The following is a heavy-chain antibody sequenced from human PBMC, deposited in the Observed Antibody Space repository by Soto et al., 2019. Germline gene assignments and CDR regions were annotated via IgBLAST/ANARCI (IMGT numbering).Heavy chain of an antibody. V-gene: IGHV4-4*02. CDR1: GGSITSANW. J-gene: IGHJ5*02. CDR2: ISHSGIT. CDR3: ARVLRGWFDP. Sequence: PSETLSLTCAVSGGSITSANWWTWVRQPPGGGLEWIGEISHSGITNYKASLKSRVTMSVDKTKNDVSLKLTSVTAADTAVYYCARVLRGWFDPWGQGTPVTVSP.